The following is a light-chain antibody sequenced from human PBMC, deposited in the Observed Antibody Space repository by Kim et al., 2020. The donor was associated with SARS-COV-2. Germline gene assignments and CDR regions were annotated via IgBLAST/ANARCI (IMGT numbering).Light chain of an antibody. CDR2: RNN. V-gene: IGLV1-47*01. CDR1: SSNIGSNY. CDR3: AAWDDSLSGVV. Sequence: GQSGTISCSGSSSNIGSNYVYWYQQLPGTAPKLLIYRNNQRPSGVPDRFSGSKSGTSASLAISGLRSEDEADYYCAAWDDSLSGVVFGGGTQLTVL. J-gene: IGLJ2*01.